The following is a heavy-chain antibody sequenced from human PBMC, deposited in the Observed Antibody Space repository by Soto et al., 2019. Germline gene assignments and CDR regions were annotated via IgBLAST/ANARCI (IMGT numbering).Heavy chain of an antibody. CDR3: VRDGDFGGVIASVY. J-gene: IGHJ4*02. CDR2: IYSDGRT. D-gene: IGHD3-16*02. V-gene: IGHV3-66*01. CDR1: GFTVSSNY. Sequence: GGSLRLSCAAFGFTVSSNYMSWVRQAPGKGLDWVSLIYSDGRTYYADSVKGRFTISRDSSKNTLYLHMNSLSAEDTAVYYCVRDGDFGGVIASVYWGQGTLVTVSS.